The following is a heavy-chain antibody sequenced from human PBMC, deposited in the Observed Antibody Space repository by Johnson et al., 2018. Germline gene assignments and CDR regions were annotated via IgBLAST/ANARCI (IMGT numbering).Heavy chain of an antibody. Sequence: QVQLVQSGGGVVQPGRSLRLSCAASGFTFSSYGMHWVRQAPGKGLDWVAVISYDGSNKYYADSVKGRFAISRDNSKNTLYLQMNSLRAEDTAVYYCASPVDTAMADAFDIWGQGTMVTVSS. D-gene: IGHD5-18*01. CDR1: GFTFSSYG. CDR3: ASPVDTAMADAFDI. CDR2: ISYDGSNK. J-gene: IGHJ3*02. V-gene: IGHV3-30*03.